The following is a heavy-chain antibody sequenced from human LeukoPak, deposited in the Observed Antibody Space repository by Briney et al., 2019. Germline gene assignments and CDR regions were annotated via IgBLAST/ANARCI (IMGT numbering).Heavy chain of an antibody. CDR2: FDPEDGET. V-gene: IGHV1-24*01. J-gene: IGHJ3*02. CDR1: GYTLTELS. D-gene: IGHD3-22*01. Sequence: ASVKVSCKVSGYTLTELSMHWVRQAPGKGLEWMGGFDPEDGETIYAQKFQGRVTMTEDTSTDTACMELSSLRSEDTAVYYCATSPPYYYDSSGFYAFDIWGQGTMVTVSS. CDR3: ATSPPYYYDSSGFYAFDI.